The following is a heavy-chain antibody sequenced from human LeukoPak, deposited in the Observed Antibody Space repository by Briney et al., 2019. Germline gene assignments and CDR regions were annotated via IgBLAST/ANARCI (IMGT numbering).Heavy chain of an antibody. D-gene: IGHD3-16*01. Sequence: PGGSLRLSCAASGFTVSGDHMTWVPQARGKGLAWVSVVERGGETYYGDCVNDRFTLARDSPKNSVYLQMASLRVEDTAVYFCARGFGISDDFWGEGAVVTVSS. J-gene: IGHJ4*02. CDR1: GFTVSGDH. CDR2: VERGGET. V-gene: IGHV3-66*01. CDR3: ARGFGISDDF.